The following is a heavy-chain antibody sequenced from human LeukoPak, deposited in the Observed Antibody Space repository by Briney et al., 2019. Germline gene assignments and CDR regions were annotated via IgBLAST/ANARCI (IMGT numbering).Heavy chain of an antibody. J-gene: IGHJ4*02. CDR1: GFTFSSYA. Sequence: GGSLRLSCAASGFTFSSYAMSWVRQAPGKGLEWVSAISGGGGSTYYADSVKGRFTISRDNSKNTLYLQMNSLRAEDTAVYYCAKSLPLSYYDSSGLTFDYWGQGTLVTVSS. V-gene: IGHV3-23*01. CDR3: AKSLPLSYYDSSGLTFDY. D-gene: IGHD3-22*01. CDR2: ISGGGGST.